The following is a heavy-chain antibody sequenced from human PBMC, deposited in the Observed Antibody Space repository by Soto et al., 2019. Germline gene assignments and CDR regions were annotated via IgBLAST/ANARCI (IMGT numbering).Heavy chain of an antibody. J-gene: IGHJ6*02. CDR1: GFTFSTYP. CDR2: ISGSGIST. V-gene: IGHV3-23*01. D-gene: IGHD4-4*01. CDR3: AKPPVITASYYYYDMDV. Sequence: EAQLSESGGGLVQPRGSLRLSCAASGFTFSTYPMSWVRQAPGKGLEWVSGISGSGISTYYADSVKGRFTISRDNSKNTVFLQMNSLRAEDTAVYYCAKPPVITASYYYYDMDVWGQGTTVTVSS.